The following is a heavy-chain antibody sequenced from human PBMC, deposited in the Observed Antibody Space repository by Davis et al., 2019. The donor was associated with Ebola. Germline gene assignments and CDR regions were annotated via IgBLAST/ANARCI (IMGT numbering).Heavy chain of an antibody. CDR3: AKSGSSGGGYYYGMDV. CDR1: GFTFSSYG. Sequence: GESLKISCAASGFTFSSYGMHWVRQAPGKGLEWVAVISYDGSNKYYADSVKGRFTISRDNSKNTLYLQMNSLRAEDTAVYYCAKSGSSGGGYYYGMDVWGQGTTVTVSS. J-gene: IGHJ6*02. V-gene: IGHV3-30*18. D-gene: IGHD3-10*01. CDR2: ISYDGSNK.